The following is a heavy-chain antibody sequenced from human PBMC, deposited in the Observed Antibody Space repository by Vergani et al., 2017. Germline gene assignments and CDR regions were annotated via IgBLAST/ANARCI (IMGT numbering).Heavy chain of an antibody. V-gene: IGHV3-21*01. CDR2: ISSSSSYI. D-gene: IGHD2-21*02. CDR1: GFTFSSYS. CDR3: AREXRAYCGGDCQARRD. J-gene: IGHJ4*02. Sequence: EVQLVESGGGLVKPGGSLRLSCAASGFTFSSYSMNWVRQAPGKGLEWVSSISSSSSYIYYADSVKGRFTISRDNAKNSLYLQMNSLRAEDTAVYYCAREXRAYCGGDCQARRDWGQGTLVTVSS.